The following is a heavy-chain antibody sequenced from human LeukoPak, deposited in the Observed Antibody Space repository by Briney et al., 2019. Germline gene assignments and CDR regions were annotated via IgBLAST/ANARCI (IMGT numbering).Heavy chain of an antibody. Sequence: GRSLRLSCAASGSTFSSYGMHWVRQAPGKGLEWVAVTSYDGSNKYYADSVKGRFTISRDNSKNTLYLQMNSLRAEDTAVYYCAKSYYDSSGYCPFDYWGQGTLDTVSS. J-gene: IGHJ4*02. CDR2: TSYDGSNK. CDR3: AKSYYDSSGYCPFDY. CDR1: GSTFSSYG. D-gene: IGHD3-22*01. V-gene: IGHV3-30*18.